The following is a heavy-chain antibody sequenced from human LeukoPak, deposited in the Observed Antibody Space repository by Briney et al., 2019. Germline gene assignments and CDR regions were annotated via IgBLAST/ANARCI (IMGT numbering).Heavy chain of an antibody. V-gene: IGHV3-23*01. CDR1: GFTFSSYA. Sequence: PGGSLRLSCAASGFTFSSYAMSWAGQAPGKGLGGVSAISGSGGSTYYADSVRGRFTISRDNSKNTLYLQMNSLRAEDTAVYYCARERIAAAGTSGYYGMDVWGQGTTVTVSS. CDR2: ISGSGGST. D-gene: IGHD6-13*01. J-gene: IGHJ6*02. CDR3: ARERIAAAGTSGYYGMDV.